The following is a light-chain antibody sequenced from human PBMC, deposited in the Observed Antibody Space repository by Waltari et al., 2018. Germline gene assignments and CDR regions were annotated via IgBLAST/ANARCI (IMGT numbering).Light chain of an antibody. CDR3: QQYYTTPRT. V-gene: IGKV4-1*01. CDR2: WAS. CDR1: QSVLYSSNNKNY. Sequence: DIVMTQSPDSLAVSLGERATIDCKSSQSVLYSSNNKNYLAWYQQKPGRPPKLLIHWASTRESGVPDRFSGSGSGTDFALTISSLQAEDVAVYYCQQYYTTPRTFGQGTKLEIK. J-gene: IGKJ2*01.